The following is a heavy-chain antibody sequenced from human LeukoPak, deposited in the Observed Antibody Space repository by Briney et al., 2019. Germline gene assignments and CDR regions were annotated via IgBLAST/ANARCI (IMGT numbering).Heavy chain of an antibody. CDR1: GYTFTGYY. Sequence: RASVKVSCKASGYTFTGYYMHWVRQAPGQGLEWMGWINPHSGGTIYPQRFQGRVTMTRDTSISTAYMELSRLRSDDTAVYYCARGGPRDIVVVPAAKKWSDPWGQGTLVTVSS. CDR2: INPHSGGT. J-gene: IGHJ5*02. CDR3: ARGGPRDIVVVPAAKKWSDP. V-gene: IGHV1-2*02. D-gene: IGHD2-2*01.